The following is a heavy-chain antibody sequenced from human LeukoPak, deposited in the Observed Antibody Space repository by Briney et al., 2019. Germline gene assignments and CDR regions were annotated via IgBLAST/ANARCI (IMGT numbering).Heavy chain of an antibody. CDR3: ARDQSPMVRGVIGY. CDR2: IKQDGSEK. J-gene: IGHJ4*02. D-gene: IGHD3-10*01. V-gene: IGHV3-7*01. CDR1: GFTFSSYW. Sequence: PGGSLRLSCAASGFTFSSYWMSWVRQAPGKGLEWVANIKQDGSEKYYVDSVKGRFTISRDNAKSSLYLQMNSLRAEDTAVYYCARDQSPMVRGVIGYWGQGTLVTVSS.